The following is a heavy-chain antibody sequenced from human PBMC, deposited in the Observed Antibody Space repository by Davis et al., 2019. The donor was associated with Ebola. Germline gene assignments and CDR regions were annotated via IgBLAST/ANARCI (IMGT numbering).Heavy chain of an antibody. CDR2: ISYDGSNK. CDR1: GFTFSSYA. D-gene: IGHD6-13*01. CDR3: AKGEMVSPAKYSSSWYGYYYYYGMDV. Sequence: GGSLRLSCAASGFTFSSYAMHWVRQAPGKGLEWVAVISYDGSNKYYADSVKGRFTIPRDNSKNTLYLQMNSLRAEDTAVYYCAKGEMVSPAKYSSSWYGYYYYYGMDVWGQGTTVTVYS. V-gene: IGHV3-30-3*01. J-gene: IGHJ6*02.